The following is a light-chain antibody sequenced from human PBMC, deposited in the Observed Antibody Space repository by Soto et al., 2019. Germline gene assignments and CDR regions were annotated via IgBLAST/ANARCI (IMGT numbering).Light chain of an antibody. V-gene: IGKV1-5*03. CDR2: KAS. CDR3: QHYSGYSRT. CDR1: QTISSW. J-gene: IGKJ1*01. Sequence: DIQMTQSPSTLSGSVGDRVTITCRASQTISSWLAWYQQKPGKAPKLLIYKASTLKSGVPSRFSGSGSGTEFTLTISSLQPDDFATYYCQHYSGYSRTFGQGTKGDIK.